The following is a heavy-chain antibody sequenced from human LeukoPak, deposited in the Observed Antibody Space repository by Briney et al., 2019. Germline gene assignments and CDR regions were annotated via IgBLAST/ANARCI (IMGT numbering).Heavy chain of an antibody. CDR2: ISGSGGST. D-gene: IGHD2/OR15-2a*01. V-gene: IGHV3-23*01. CDR3: ARRLYIVRGAFDI. J-gene: IGHJ3*02. Sequence: PGGSLRLSCAASGLTFSNYAMNWVRQAPGKGLEWVSGISGSGGSTYYADSVKGRFTISRDNSKNTVHLQMNNLRAEDTAMYFCARRLYIVRGAFDIWGQGTMVTVSS. CDR1: GLTFSNYA.